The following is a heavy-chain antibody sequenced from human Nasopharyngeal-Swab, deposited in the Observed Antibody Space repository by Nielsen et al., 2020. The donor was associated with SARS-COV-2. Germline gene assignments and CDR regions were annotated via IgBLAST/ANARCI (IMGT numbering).Heavy chain of an antibody. D-gene: IGHD3-10*01. Sequence: GESLKISCAASGFTFSSYGMHWVRQAPGKGLEWVAVLSSDGSKKYYADSVKGRFTVSRDNSENTLYLQMNSLRAEDTAVYYCAKDTRSNYYGSGSYYGYAFNIWGQGTMVTVSS. CDR1: GFTFSSYG. V-gene: IGHV3-30*18. CDR2: LSSDGSKK. J-gene: IGHJ3*02. CDR3: AKDTRSNYYGSGSYYGYAFNI.